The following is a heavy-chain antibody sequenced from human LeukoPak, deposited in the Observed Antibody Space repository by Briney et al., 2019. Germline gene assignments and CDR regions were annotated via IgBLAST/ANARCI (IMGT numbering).Heavy chain of an antibody. CDR3: ARGPDVDTAMVIWWPSYYYYMDV. V-gene: IGHV1-8*01. J-gene: IGHJ6*03. CDR2: MNPNSGNT. CDR1: GYTFTSYD. D-gene: IGHD5-18*01. Sequence: ASVKVSCKASGYTFTSYDINWVRQATGQGLEWMGWMNPNSGNTGYAQKFQGRVTMTRNTSISTAYMELSSLRSEDTAVYYCARGPDVDTAMVIWWPSYYYYMDVWGKGTTVPVSS.